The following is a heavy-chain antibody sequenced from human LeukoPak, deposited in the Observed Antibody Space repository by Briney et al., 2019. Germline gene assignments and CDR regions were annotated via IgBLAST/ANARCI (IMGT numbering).Heavy chain of an antibody. CDR2: IYSGGST. Sequence: GGSLRLSCAVSGLTFRSYWMSWVRQAPGKGLEWVSVIYSGGSTYYADSVKGRFTISRDNSKNTLYLQMNSLRAEDTAVYYCARGSSKPPYNWFDPWGQGTLVTVSS. J-gene: IGHJ5*02. CDR1: GLTFRSYW. D-gene: IGHD3-10*01. CDR3: ARGSSKPPYNWFDP. V-gene: IGHV3-66*02.